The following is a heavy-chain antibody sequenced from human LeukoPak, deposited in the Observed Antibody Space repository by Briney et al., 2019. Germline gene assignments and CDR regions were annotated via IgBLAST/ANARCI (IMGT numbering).Heavy chain of an antibody. CDR2: INWNGGST. D-gene: IGHD3-10*01. V-gene: IGHV3-20*04. CDR1: GFTFGDYG. J-gene: IGHJ5*02. CDR3: ARDRYYGSGSYYNGGWFDP. Sequence: GGSLRLSCAASGFTFGDYGMSWVRQAPGKGLEWVSGINWNGGSTGYADSVKGRFTISRDNAKNSLYLQMNSLRAEDTALYYCARDRYYGSGSYYNGGWFDPWGQETLVTVSS.